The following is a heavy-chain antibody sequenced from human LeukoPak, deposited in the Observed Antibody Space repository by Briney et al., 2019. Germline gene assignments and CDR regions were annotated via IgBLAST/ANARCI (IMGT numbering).Heavy chain of an antibody. Sequence: SETPSLNYTLASGSISSYYWVFIRHPPATALYSIGYIYHSGSTNYNPSLKSRVTISVDTSKNQFSLKLSSVTAADTAVYYCARGGGYASPIGYWGQGALVTVSS. CDR2: IYHSGST. J-gene: IGHJ4*02. CDR3: ARGGGYASPIGY. CDR1: SGSISSYY. V-gene: IGHV4-59*01. D-gene: IGHD5-12*01.